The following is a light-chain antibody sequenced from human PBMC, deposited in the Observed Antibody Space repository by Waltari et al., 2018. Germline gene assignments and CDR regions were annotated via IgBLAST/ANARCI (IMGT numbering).Light chain of an antibody. CDR3: QQRYNLFT. Sequence: EIVLTQSPATLSLSPGERATLSCRASQSVSTYLNWYQQKPGQAPRLLIYDASNRATGIPARFSGSGSGTDFILTISSLEPEDFAVYYCQQRYNLFTFGPWTKVDVK. J-gene: IGKJ3*01. V-gene: IGKV3-11*01. CDR1: QSVSTY. CDR2: DAS.